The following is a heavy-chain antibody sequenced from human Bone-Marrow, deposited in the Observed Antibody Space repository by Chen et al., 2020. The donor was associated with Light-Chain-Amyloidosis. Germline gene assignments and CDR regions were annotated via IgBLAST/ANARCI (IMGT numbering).Heavy chain of an antibody. V-gene: IGHV4-4*07. CDR1: GDSLSNYY. Sequence: VQLKESGPGLVKPSETLSLTCTVSGDSLSNYYFSWIRQSAGKGLEWIGRIYASGSTNYNPSLERRVTMSIDTSKNQFSLKLTSMTAADTAIYYCARGYSSAWYSEFFKSWGQGTLVAVSS. CDR2: IYASGST. CDR3: ARGYSSAWYSEFFKS. D-gene: IGHD6-19*01. J-gene: IGHJ5*02.